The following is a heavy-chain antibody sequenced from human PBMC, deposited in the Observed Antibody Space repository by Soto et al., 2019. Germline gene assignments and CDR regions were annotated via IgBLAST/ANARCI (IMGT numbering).Heavy chain of an antibody. V-gene: IGHV4-59*01. Sequence: SETLSLTCTVSGGSISSYYWSWIRQPPGKGLEWIGYIYYSGSTNYNPSLKSRVTISVDTSKNQFSLKLSSVTAADTAVYYCARDLTYFDILTGYERYYGMDVWGQGTTVPVSS. D-gene: IGHD3-9*01. CDR1: GGSISSYY. CDR3: ARDLTYFDILTGYERYYGMDV. CDR2: IYYSGST. J-gene: IGHJ6*02.